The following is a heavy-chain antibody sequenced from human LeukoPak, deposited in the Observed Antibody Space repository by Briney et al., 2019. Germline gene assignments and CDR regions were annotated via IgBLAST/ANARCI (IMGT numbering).Heavy chain of an antibody. J-gene: IGHJ4*02. Sequence: KPGGSLRLSCAASGFTFSSYSMNWVRQAPGKGLEWVSSISSSSSYIYYADSVKGRFTISRDNAKNTLFLQMNSLRAEDTAVYYCARDGLAAAADYWGQGTLVTVSS. D-gene: IGHD6-13*01. V-gene: IGHV3-21*01. CDR2: ISSSSSYI. CDR3: ARDGLAAAADY. CDR1: GFTFSSYS.